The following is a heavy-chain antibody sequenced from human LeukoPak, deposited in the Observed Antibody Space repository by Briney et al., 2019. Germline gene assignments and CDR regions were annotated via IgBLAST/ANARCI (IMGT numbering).Heavy chain of an antibody. V-gene: IGHV6-1*01. CDR1: GDSLSSNSAA. CDR3: AREERRYSSGWYGLDY. Sequence: SQTLSLTCAISGDSLSSNSAAWNWIRQSPSRGLEWPGRTYFRSKWYNDYAVSVKSRITINPDTSKNQFSLQLNSVTPEDTAVYYCAREERRYSSGWYGLDYWGQGTLVTVSS. CDR2: TYFRSKWYN. D-gene: IGHD6-19*01. J-gene: IGHJ4*02.